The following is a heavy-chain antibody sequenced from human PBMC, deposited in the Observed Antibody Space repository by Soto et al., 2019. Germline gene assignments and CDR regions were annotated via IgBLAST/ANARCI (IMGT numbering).Heavy chain of an antibody. CDR1: GYSFTSYW. D-gene: IGHD6-19*01. CDR2: IYLSDSDT. CDR3: ARYSRGCPYYFDY. J-gene: IGHJ4*02. V-gene: IGHV5-51*01. Sequence: GESLKISCKGSGYSFTSYWIAWVRQMPGKGLEWMGIIYLSDSDTRYSPSFQGRVTISADKSISTAYLQWSSLKASDTAMYYCARYSRGCPYYFDYWGQGTLVPVSS.